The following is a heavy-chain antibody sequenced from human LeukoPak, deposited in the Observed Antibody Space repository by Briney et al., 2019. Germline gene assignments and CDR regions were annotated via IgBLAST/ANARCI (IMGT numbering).Heavy chain of an antibody. CDR3: ARHQMAGYSSSCNDH. D-gene: IGHD6-13*01. J-gene: IGHJ5*02. CDR1: GGFLGSYY. Sequence: TSETLSLTCTVSGGFLGSYYWSWVRQSPGKALEWIGFILYSDSTNYNPSLKSRVSLSVDTSKRQIFLRLTSVSAADTAVYYCARHQMAGYSSSCNDHWGQGILVTVSS. V-gene: IGHV4-59*08. CDR2: ILYSDST.